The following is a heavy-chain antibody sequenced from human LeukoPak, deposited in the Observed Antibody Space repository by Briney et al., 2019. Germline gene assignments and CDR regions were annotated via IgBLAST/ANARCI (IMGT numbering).Heavy chain of an antibody. V-gene: IGHV4-34*01. CDR1: GGSFSGYY. CDR3: ARGLTGGYYFDAFDI. D-gene: IGHD3-22*01. CDR2: INHSGST. Sequence: KTSETLSLTCAVYGGSFSGYYWSWIRQPPGKRLEWIGEINHSGSTNYNPSLKSRVTISVDTSKNQFSLKLSSVTAADTAVYYCARGLTGGYYFDAFDIWGQGTMVTVSS. J-gene: IGHJ3*02.